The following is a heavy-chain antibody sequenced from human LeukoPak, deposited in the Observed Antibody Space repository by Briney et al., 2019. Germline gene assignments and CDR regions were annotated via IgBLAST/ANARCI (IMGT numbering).Heavy chain of an antibody. J-gene: IGHJ5*02. V-gene: IGHV1-2*02. CDR1: GYTFTGYY. Sequence: ASVKVSCKASGYTFTGYYMHWVRQAPGQGLEWMGWINPNSGGTNYAQKFQGRVTMTRDTSISTAYMEVNRLRSDDTAVYYCARVGYCSSTSCLNWFDPWGQGTLVTVSS. D-gene: IGHD2-2*01. CDR2: INPNSGGT. CDR3: ARVGYCSSTSCLNWFDP.